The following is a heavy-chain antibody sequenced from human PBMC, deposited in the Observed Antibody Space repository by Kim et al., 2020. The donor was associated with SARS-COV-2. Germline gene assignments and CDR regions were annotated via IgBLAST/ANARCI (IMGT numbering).Heavy chain of an antibody. V-gene: IGHV3-9*01. J-gene: IGHJ3*02. CDR2: ISWNSGSI. CDR1: GFTFDDYA. CDR3: AKDISIYSTYFDAFDI. D-gene: IGHD6-13*01. Sequence: GGSLRLSCAASGFTFDDYAMHWVRQAPGKGLEWVSGISWNSGSIGYADSVKGRFTISRDNAKNSLYLQMNSLRAEDTALYYCAKDISIYSTYFDAFDIWGQGSMVTVSS.